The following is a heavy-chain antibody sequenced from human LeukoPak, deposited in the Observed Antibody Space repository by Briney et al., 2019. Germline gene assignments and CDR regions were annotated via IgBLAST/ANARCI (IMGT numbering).Heavy chain of an antibody. J-gene: IGHJ3*02. D-gene: IGHD5-12*01. V-gene: IGHV3-20*04. CDR3: ARKWLSNAFHI. CDR1: GFTFDDFG. Sequence: PGGALRLSCAASGFTFDDFGMSWVRQAPGKGLGWVSGINWNGGRTGYADSVKGRFTISRDNAKKSLYLQMNSLRAEDTALYYCARKWLSNAFHIWVQGTMVTVSS. CDR2: INWNGGRT.